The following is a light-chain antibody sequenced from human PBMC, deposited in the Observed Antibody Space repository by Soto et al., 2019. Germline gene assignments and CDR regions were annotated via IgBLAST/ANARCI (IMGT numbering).Light chain of an antibody. Sequence: AIQMTQSPSSLSASVGDRVTISCRASQGIRDELGCYQQKPGKAPMLLIYAASSLQRGVPSRFRGSGSGTDFILTISSLQPEDFATYYCLQDYNYPWTFGQGTKVEIK. V-gene: IGKV1-6*01. CDR3: LQDYNYPWT. CDR1: QGIRDE. CDR2: AAS. J-gene: IGKJ1*01.